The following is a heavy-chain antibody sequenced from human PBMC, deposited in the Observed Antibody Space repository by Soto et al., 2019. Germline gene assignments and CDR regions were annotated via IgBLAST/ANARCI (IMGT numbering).Heavy chain of an antibody. CDR1: GGSFSGYY. CDR3: ARGMSIAARPAFGY. V-gene: IGHV4-34*01. Sequence: QVQLQQWGAGLLKPSETLSLTCAVYGGSFSGYYWSWIRQPPGKGLEWIGEINHSGSTNYNPSLKSRVTISVDTSKNQFSLKLSSVTAAHTAVYYCARGMSIAARPAFGYWGQGTLVTVSS. J-gene: IGHJ4*02. D-gene: IGHD6-6*01. CDR2: INHSGST.